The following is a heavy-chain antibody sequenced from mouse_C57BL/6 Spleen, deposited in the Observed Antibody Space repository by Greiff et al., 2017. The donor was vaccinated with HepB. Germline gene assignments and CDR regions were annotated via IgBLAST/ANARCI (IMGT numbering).Heavy chain of an antibody. Sequence: VHVKQSGAELVRPGASVKLSCTASGFNIKDYYMHWVKQRPEQGLEWIGRIDPEDGDTEYAPKFQGKATMTADTSSNTAYLQLSSLTSEDTAVYYCTSGYGNYGYFDVWGTGTTVTVSS. CDR3: TSGYGNYGYFDV. V-gene: IGHV14-1*01. CDR1: GFNIKDYY. CDR2: IDPEDGDT. J-gene: IGHJ1*03. D-gene: IGHD2-1*01.